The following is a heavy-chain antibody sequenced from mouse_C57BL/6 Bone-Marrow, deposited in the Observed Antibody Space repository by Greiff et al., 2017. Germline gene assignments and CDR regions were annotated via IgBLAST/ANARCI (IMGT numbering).Heavy chain of an antibody. D-gene: IGHD1-1*01. CDR3: ATPVKGYYGSYWYFDV. J-gene: IGHJ1*03. Sequence: QVQLQQPGAELVMPGASVKLSCKASGYTFTSYWMHWVKQRPGQGLEWIGEIDPSDSYTNYNQKFKGKSTLTVDKSSSTAYMQLSSLTSEDSAVYYCATPVKGYYGSYWYFDVWGTGTTVTVSS. CDR1: GYTFTSYW. CDR2: IDPSDSYT. V-gene: IGHV1-69*01.